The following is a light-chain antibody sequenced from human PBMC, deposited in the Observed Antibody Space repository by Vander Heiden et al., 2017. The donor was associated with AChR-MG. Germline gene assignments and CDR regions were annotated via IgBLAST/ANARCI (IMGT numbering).Light chain of an antibody. CDR2: DAT. Sequence: EIVLTQSPATLSLSPGERATLSCRASQSVSDYLAWYQQKPGQAPRLLLYDATKRAAGTPARCSGSASGTDFTLTISSLEPEDFALYYCQRRSDWPPSFGPGTKVDIK. J-gene: IGKJ3*01. CDR1: QSVSDY. CDR3: QRRSDWPPS. V-gene: IGKV3-11*01.